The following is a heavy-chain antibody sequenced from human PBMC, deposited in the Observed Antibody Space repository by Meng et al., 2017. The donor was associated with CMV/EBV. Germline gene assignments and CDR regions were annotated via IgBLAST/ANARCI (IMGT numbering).Heavy chain of an antibody. CDR1: GGTFSSYA. CDR2: IIPIFGTA. J-gene: IGHJ6*04. D-gene: IGHD6-13*01. CDR3: ARDRIAAAGSYYYYGRDV. Sequence: SLKFSCKASGGTFSSYAISWVRQAPGQGLEWMGGIIPIFGTANYAQKFQGRVTITTDESTSTAYMELSSLRSEDTAVYYCARDRIAAAGSYYYYGRDVGGKG. V-gene: IGHV1-69*05.